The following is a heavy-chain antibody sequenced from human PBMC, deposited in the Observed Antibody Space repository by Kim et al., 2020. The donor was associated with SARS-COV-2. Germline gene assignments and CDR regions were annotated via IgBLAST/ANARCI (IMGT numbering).Heavy chain of an antibody. Sequence: SRKFQGRVTITRDTSASTAYMELSSLRSEDTAVYYCASERGYSGYEPFDYWGQGTLVTVSS. J-gene: IGHJ4*02. CDR3: ASERGYSGYEPFDY. D-gene: IGHD5-12*01. V-gene: IGHV1-3*01.